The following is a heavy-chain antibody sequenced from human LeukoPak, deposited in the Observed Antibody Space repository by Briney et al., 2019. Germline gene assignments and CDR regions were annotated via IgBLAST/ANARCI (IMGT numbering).Heavy chain of an antibody. CDR1: GFTFSSYG. Sequence: GGSLRLSCAASGFTFSSYGMHWVRQAPGKGLEWVAFIRYDGSNKYYADSVEGRFTISRDNSKNTLYLQMNSLRAEDTAVYYCAKDTAVAAYDAFDIWGQGTMVTVSS. D-gene: IGHD6-19*01. J-gene: IGHJ3*02. V-gene: IGHV3-30*02. CDR3: AKDTAVAAYDAFDI. CDR2: IRYDGSNK.